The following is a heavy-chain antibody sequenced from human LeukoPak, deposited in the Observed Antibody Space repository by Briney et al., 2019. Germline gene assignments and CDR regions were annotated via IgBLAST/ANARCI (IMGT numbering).Heavy chain of an antibody. Sequence: SVKVSCKASGGTFSSYAISWVRQAPGQGLEWMGRIIPILGIANYAQKFQGRVTITADKSTSTAYMELSSLRSEDTAVYYCARDMSYYYGMDVWGQGTTVTVSS. CDR3: ARDMSYYYGMDV. V-gene: IGHV1-69*04. D-gene: IGHD3-16*01. CDR2: IIPILGIA. J-gene: IGHJ6*02. CDR1: GGTFSSYA.